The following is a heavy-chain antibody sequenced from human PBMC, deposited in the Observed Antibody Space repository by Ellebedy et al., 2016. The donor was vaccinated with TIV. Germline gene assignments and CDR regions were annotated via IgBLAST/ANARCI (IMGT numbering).Heavy chain of an antibody. D-gene: IGHD3-3*01. V-gene: IGHV4-39*01. CDR2: IFYSGST. J-gene: IGHJ5*02. Sequence: MPSETLSLTCTVSGGSISSSSYYRGWIRQPPGKRLEWIGPIFYSGSTYYNPSLKSRVTISVDTSKNQFSLKLVSAAAADTAVYYCARLFRLHGHDWFDPWGQGTLVTVSS. CDR1: GGSISSSSYY. CDR3: ARLFRLHGHDWFDP.